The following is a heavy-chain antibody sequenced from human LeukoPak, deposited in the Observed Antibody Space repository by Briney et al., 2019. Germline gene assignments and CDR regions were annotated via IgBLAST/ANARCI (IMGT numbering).Heavy chain of an antibody. D-gene: IGHD6-19*01. V-gene: IGHV3-30*02. CDR3: AKESGADWAVAGTGYFDY. Sequence: GGSLRLSCAASGFTFSSYGMHWVRQAPGKGLEWVAFIRYDGSNKHYADSVKGRFTISRDNSKNTLYLQMNSLRAEDTAVYYCAKESGADWAVAGTGYFDYWGQGTLVTVSS. CDR2: IRYDGSNK. CDR1: GFTFSSYG. J-gene: IGHJ4*02.